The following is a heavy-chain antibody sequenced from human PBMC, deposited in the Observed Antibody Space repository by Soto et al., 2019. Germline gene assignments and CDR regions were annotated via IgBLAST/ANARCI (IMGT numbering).Heavy chain of an antibody. J-gene: IGHJ6*02. CDR3: AKDRGIAAAGTPGGYYGMDV. D-gene: IGHD6-13*01. CDR1: GFTFSSYA. V-gene: IGHV3-23*01. Sequence: VQLLESGGGLVQPGGSLRLSCAASGFTFSSYAMSWVRQAPGKGLEWVSAISGSGGSTYYADSVKGRFTISRDNSKNTLYLQMNSLRAEDTAVYYCAKDRGIAAAGTPGGYYGMDVWGQGTTVTVSS. CDR2: ISGSGGST.